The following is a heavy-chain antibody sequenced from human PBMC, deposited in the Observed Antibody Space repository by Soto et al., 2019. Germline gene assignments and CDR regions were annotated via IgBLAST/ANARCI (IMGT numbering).Heavy chain of an antibody. D-gene: IGHD2-2*01. CDR3: ARDGGYCSSTSCYGETYYYYYMDV. J-gene: IGHJ6*03. CDR2: INPSGGST. V-gene: IGHV1-46*03. Sequence: ASVKVSCKASGYTFTSYYMHWVRQAPGQGLEWMGIINPSGGSTSYAQKFQGRVTMTRDTSTSTVYMELSSLRSEDTAMYYCARDGGYCSSTSCYGETYYYYYMDVWGKGTTVTVSS. CDR1: GYTFTSYY.